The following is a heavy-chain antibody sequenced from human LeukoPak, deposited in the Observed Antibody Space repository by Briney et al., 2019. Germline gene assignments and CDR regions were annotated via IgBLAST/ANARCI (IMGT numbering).Heavy chain of an antibody. J-gene: IGHJ4*02. CDR1: GFTFSSYV. D-gene: IGHD3-22*01. CDR3: AKRRDYDSTGYYFTPYYFDY. CDR2: ISTGGGST. V-gene: IGHV3-23*01. Sequence: GGSLRLSCEVSGFTFSSYVMSWVRQAPGKGLEWVSAISTGGGSTYYADSVKGRFTISRDNSKNTLYLQMNTLRAEDTAVYYCAKRRDYDSTGYYFTPYYFDYWGQGTLVTVSS.